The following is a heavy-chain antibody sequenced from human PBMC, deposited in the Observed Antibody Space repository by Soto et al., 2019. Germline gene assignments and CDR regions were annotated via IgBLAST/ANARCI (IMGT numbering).Heavy chain of an antibody. D-gene: IGHD3-3*01. V-gene: IGHV3-23*01. CDR1: GFSFASFA. J-gene: IGHJ4*02. CDR3: AKWSYLDY. CDR2: ISGSDGKT. Sequence: GGSLRLSCTTYGFSFASFAMTWVRQAPGKGLEWVATISGSDGKTYYADSVTGRFSISRDTSRNTLYLQMNSLRADDTAIYYCAKWSYLDYWGQGTRVTVSS.